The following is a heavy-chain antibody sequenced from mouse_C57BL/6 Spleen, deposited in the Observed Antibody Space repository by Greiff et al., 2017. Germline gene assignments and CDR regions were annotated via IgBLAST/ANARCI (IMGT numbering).Heavy chain of an antibody. V-gene: IGHV5-4*03. J-gene: IGHJ2*01. CDR1: GFTFSSYA. CDR2: ISDGGSYT. CDR3: ARGGTTVVDYFDY. D-gene: IGHD1-1*01. Sequence: EVKVEESGGGLVKPGGSLKLSCAASGFTFSSYAMSWVRQTPEKRLEWVATISDGGSYTYYPDNVKGRFTITRDNAKNNLYLQRSHLKSEDTAMYYCARGGTTVVDYFDYWGQGTPLTVSS.